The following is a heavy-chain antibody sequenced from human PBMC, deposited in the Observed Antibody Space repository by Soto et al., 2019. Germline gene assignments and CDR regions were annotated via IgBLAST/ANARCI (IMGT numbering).Heavy chain of an antibody. V-gene: IGHV3-48*03. CDR1: GFTFSSYE. D-gene: IGHD3-3*01. CDR3: ARDPILISYYDFWSGYPNDAFDI. Sequence: EVQLVESGGGLIQPGGSLRLSCAASGFTFSSYEMNWVRQAPGKGLEWLSYISSSSSYIYYADSVKGRFTISRDNAKNSLYLQMNSLRAEDTAVYYCARDPILISYYDFWSGYPNDAFDIWGQGTMVTVSS. J-gene: IGHJ3*02. CDR2: ISSSSSYI.